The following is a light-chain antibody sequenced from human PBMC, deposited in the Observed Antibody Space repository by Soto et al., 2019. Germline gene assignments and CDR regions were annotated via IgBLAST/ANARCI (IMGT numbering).Light chain of an antibody. CDR1: QSVGSY. V-gene: IGKV3-11*01. Sequence: EIVLIQSPATLSLSPGERATLSCRSSQSVGSYLAWYQHKPGQAPRLLISDASNRATGIPARFSGSGSETDFTLTISSLEPEDSAVYYCQQSSNWPSLNCGGGNTGAIK. CDR3: QQSSNWPSLN. J-gene: IGKJ4*01. CDR2: DAS.